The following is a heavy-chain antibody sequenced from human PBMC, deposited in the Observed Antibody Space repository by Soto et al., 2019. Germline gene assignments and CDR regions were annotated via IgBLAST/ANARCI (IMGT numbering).Heavy chain of an antibody. Sequence: QVQLVESGGGVVQPGRSLRLSCVASGFTFSSYGMHWVRQAPGKGLEWVAVIRYDGTKKYYGDSVKGRFTISRDNSKNTLYLQMNSLRAEDTAVYPCARDGDGGGMDVWGQGTTVTVSS. CDR3: ARDGDGGGMDV. V-gene: IGHV3-33*01. J-gene: IGHJ6*02. CDR2: IRYDGTKK. D-gene: IGHD3-10*01. CDR1: GFTFSSYG.